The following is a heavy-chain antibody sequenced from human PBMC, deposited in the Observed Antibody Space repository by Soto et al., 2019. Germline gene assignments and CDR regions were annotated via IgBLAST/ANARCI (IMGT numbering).Heavy chain of an antibody. D-gene: IGHD1-26*01. V-gene: IGHV1-69*13. CDR1: GGTFSSYA. J-gene: IGHJ3*02. Sequence: SVKVSCKASGGTFSSYAISWVRQAPGQGLEWMGGIIPIFGAANYAQKFQGRVTITADESTSTAYMELSSLRSEDTAVYYCARDRPAYGIVGPRDAFDIWGQGTMVTVSS. CDR3: ARDRPAYGIVGPRDAFDI. CDR2: IIPIFGAA.